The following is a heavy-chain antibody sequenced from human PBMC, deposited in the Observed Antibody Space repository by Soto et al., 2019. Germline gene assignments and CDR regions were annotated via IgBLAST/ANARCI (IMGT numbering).Heavy chain of an antibody. CDR3: ASIPRRGYSYGIDY. J-gene: IGHJ4*02. D-gene: IGHD2-21*02. CDR2: IYFTGAT. Sequence: LSLSCAASGFTFSGHSMSWVRQAPGKGLEWIGHIYFTGATYSNPSLRSRLTMSVDTSKNQFSLKLTSVTAADTATYYCASIPRRGYSYGIDYWGQGTLVTVSS. CDR1: GFTFSGHS. V-gene: IGHV4-31*02.